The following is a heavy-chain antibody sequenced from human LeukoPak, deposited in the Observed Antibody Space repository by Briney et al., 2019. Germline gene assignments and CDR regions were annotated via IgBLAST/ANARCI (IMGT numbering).Heavy chain of an antibody. CDR1: GFTFGDYA. J-gene: IGHJ4*02. D-gene: IGHD4-17*01. CDR3: TRGTTLTTDFDY. Sequence: GGSLRLSCTTSGFTFGDYAMSWFRQAPGKGLEWVGFIRSKAYGGTTQYAASVKGRLTISRDDSKSIAYLQMDSLKTEDTAVYYCTRGTTLTTDFDYWGQGTLVTVSS. V-gene: IGHV3-49*03. CDR2: IRSKAYGGTT.